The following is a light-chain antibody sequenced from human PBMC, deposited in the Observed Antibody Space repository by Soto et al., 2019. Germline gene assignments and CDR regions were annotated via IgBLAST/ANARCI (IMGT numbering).Light chain of an antibody. V-gene: IGLV3-21*04. Sequence: SYELTQPPSVSVAPGKTARITCGGNNIGSKSVHWYQQKPGQAPVLVIYYDSDRPSGIPERFSGSNSGNTATLTISRVEAGDEADYYCQVWDSSSDHPVFCGGTKVTVL. CDR1: NIGSKS. CDR2: YDS. J-gene: IGLJ2*01. CDR3: QVWDSSSDHPV.